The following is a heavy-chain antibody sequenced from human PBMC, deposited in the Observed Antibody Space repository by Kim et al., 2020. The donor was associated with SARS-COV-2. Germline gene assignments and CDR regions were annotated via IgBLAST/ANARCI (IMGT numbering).Heavy chain of an antibody. V-gene: IGHV3-23*01. D-gene: IGHD1-20*01. J-gene: IGHJ1*01. CDR1: GFSFSSYA. Sequence: GGSLRLSCAASGFSFSSYAMHWVRQAPVKGLEWVSAISDDGTNTNDAESVKGRFTISRDNYNNTLFLQMNNLRAEDTAVYYCGKDTGVGISVCVADWDWG. CDR2: ISDDGTNT. CDR3: GKDTGVGISVCVADWD.